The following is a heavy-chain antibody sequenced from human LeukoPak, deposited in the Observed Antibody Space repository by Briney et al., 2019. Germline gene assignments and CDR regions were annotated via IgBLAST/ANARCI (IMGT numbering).Heavy chain of an antibody. CDR3: ARDLKPYYYDSSGSEGAFDI. CDR2: ISSSSITI. V-gene: IGHV3-48*04. D-gene: IGHD3-22*01. Sequence: PGGSLRLSCAAPGFTFGGYRMNGVRQAPGKGRGGVSYISSSSITIYYADSVKGRFTISRDNAKNSLYLQMNSLRAEDTAVYYCARDLKPYYYDSSGSEGAFDIWGQGTMVTVSS. J-gene: IGHJ3*02. CDR1: GFTFGGYR.